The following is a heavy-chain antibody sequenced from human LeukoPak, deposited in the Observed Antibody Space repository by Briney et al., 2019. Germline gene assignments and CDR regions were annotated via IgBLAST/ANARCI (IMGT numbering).Heavy chain of an antibody. CDR1: GGTFSSYA. D-gene: IGHD2-2*01. Sequence: ASVKVSCKASGGTFSSYAISWVRQAPGQGLEWMGGIIPIFGTADYAQKFQGRVTITADESTSTAYMELSSLRSEDTAVYYCARVDCSSTSCYSSSPFDYWGQGTLVTVSS. CDR3: ARVDCSSTSCYSSSPFDY. CDR2: IIPIFGTA. J-gene: IGHJ4*02. V-gene: IGHV1-69*13.